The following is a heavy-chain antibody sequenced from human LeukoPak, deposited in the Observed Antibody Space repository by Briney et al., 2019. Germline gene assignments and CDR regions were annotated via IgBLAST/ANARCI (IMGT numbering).Heavy chain of an antibody. Sequence: SETLSLTCSVSGGSITGYYWSWIRQPPGKGLEWIGYIYYSGSTNYNPSLKSRVTISVDTSKNQFSLKLSSVTAADTAVYYCARSVEGYCSGGSCYSYYYYMDVWGKGTTVTVSS. J-gene: IGHJ6*03. CDR1: GGSITGYY. CDR2: IYYSGST. CDR3: ARSVEGYCSGGSCYSYYYYMDV. D-gene: IGHD2-15*01. V-gene: IGHV4-59*01.